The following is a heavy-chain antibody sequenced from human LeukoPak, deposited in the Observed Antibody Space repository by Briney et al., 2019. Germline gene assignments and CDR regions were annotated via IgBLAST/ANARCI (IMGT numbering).Heavy chain of an antibody. D-gene: IGHD3-10*01. J-gene: IGHJ5*02. CDR1: GFTFSSYW. CDR3: ARDLRDYYGSGSHKFDP. Sequence: GGSLRLSCAASGFTFSSYWMSWVRQAPGKGLEWVANIKQDGSEKYYVDSVKGRFTISRDNAKNSLYLQMNSLRAEDTAVYYCARDLRDYYGSGSHKFDPWGQGTLVTVSS. CDR2: IKQDGSEK. V-gene: IGHV3-7*01.